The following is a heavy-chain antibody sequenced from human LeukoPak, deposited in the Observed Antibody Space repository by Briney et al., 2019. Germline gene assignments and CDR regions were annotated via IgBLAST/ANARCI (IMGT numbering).Heavy chain of an antibody. V-gene: IGHV2-70*11. Sequence: SGLTLVNPTQTFTLTCTFSGFSLSTSGMCVSWIRQPPGKALEWLARIDWDDDKYYSTSLKTRLTISKDTSKNQVVLTMTNMDPVDTATYYCARISIAVGATLTLDYWGQGTLVTVSS. CDR1: GFSLSTSGMC. CDR3: ARISIAVGATLTLDY. CDR2: IDWDDDK. J-gene: IGHJ4*02. D-gene: IGHD1-26*01.